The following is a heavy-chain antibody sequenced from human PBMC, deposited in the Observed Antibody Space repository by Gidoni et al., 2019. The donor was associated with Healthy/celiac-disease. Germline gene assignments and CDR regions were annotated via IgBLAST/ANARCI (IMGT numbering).Heavy chain of an antibody. CDR3: ARSLVRGVLSPFDY. D-gene: IGHD3-10*01. V-gene: IGHV3-48*03. CDR2: ISSSGSTI. CDR1: GSTLSSYE. Sequence: EVQLVESGGGLVQPGGSLRLSCVASGSTLSSYEMNWVRQAPGKGLEWVSYISSSGSTIYYADSVKGRFTISRDNAKNSLYLQMNSLRAEDTAVYYCARSLVRGVLSPFDYWGQGNLVTVSS. J-gene: IGHJ4*02.